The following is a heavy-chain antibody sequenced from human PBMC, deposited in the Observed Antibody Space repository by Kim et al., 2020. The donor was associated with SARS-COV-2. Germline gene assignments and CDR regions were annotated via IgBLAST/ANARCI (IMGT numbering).Heavy chain of an antibody. Sequence: GGSLRLSCTASGFTFSSYGMHWVRQAPGKGLVWVSRINIGGVPDYADSVKGRFTIFRDHDKNTVYLQMNSMRVEDNAVYYYVRGSNDWYGIDYWGQGNLVAVSS. CDR1: GFTFSSYG. V-gene: IGHV3-74*01. CDR3: VRGSNDWYGIDY. CDR2: INIGGVP. D-gene: IGHD3-9*01. J-gene: IGHJ4*02.